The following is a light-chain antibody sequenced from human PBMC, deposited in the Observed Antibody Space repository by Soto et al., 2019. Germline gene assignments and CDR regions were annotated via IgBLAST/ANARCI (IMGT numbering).Light chain of an antibody. Sequence: ALTQPASVSGSPGQSITISCTGTSSDVGGYNYVSWYQQQPGKAPKLMIYYVSNRPSGVSNRFSGSKSGNTASLTISGLQAEDEADYYCSSYTSSSTLGLGGGTKLTVL. CDR1: SSDVGGYNY. V-gene: IGLV2-14*01. CDR3: SSYTSSSTLG. CDR2: YVS. J-gene: IGLJ2*01.